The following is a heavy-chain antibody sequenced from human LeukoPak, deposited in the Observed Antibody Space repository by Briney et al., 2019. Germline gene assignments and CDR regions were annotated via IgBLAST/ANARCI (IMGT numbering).Heavy chain of an antibody. J-gene: IGHJ4*02. Sequence: SETLSLTCTVSGGSISSSSYYWGWIRQPPGKGLEWIGSIYYSGSTYYNPSLKSRVTISVDTSKNQFSLKLSSVTAADTAVYYCAGVSEGSSIDYWGQGTLVTVSS. V-gene: IGHV4-39*01. CDR3: AGVSEGSSIDY. D-gene: IGHD6-6*01. CDR2: IYYSGST. CDR1: GGSISSSSYY.